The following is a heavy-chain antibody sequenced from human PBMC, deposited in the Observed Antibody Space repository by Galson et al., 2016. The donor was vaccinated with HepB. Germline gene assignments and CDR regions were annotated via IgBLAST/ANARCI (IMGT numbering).Heavy chain of an antibody. J-gene: IGHJ6*03. CDR3: ATGIVVAGKMYYHYMDV. V-gene: IGHV4-39*01. D-gene: IGHD6-19*01. Sequence: ETLSLTCIFSGGSLSGSDHYWGWIRQPPGRGLEWIWSIFYNENNYYNPSLQSRVTIYVDTSKNQFSMRLNSVNAADTGVYYCATGIVVAGKMYYHYMDVWGTGTTVTVSS. CDR1: GGSLSGSDHY. CDR2: IFYNENN.